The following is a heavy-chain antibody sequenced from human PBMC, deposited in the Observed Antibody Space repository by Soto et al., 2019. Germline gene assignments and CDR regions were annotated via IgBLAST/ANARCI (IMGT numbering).Heavy chain of an antibody. J-gene: IGHJ6*03. CDR3: ARSSPGSSSWYYHYYYYMDV. D-gene: IGHD6-13*01. V-gene: IGHV4-59*01. CDR1: GGSISSYY. CDR2: IYYSGST. Sequence: SETLSLTCTVSGGSISSYYWSWIRQPPGKGLEWIGYIYYSGSTNYNPSLKSRVTISVDTSKNQFSLKLSSVTAADTAVYYCARSSPGSSSWYYHYYYYMDVWGKGTTVTVSS.